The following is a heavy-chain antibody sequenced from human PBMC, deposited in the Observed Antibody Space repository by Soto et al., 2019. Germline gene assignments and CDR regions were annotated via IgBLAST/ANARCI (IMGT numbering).Heavy chain of an antibody. CDR3: ARDRGRGYSYGTPSY. CDR1: GFTLSYYW. D-gene: IGHD5-18*01. J-gene: IGHJ4*02. V-gene: IGHV3-7*03. CDR2: VNQDGSEK. Sequence: EVQVVESGGGLVQPGGSLRLSCAASGFTLSYYWMSWVRQAPGKGLEWVANVNQDGSEKYYVDSVKGRFTISRDNAKNSLYLQMNSLRVEDTAVYYCARDRGRGYSYGTPSYWGQGTLVTVSS.